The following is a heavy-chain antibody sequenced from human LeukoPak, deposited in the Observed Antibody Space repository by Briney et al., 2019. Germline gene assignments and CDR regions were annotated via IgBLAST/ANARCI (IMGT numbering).Heavy chain of an antibody. CDR3: ARDAGYSGYDLTGYYMDV. Sequence: ASVKVSCKASGYTFTSYYMHWVRQAPGQGLEWMGIINPSGGSTSYAQKFQGRVTMIRDMSTSTVYMELSSLRSEDTAVYYCARDAGYSGYDLTGYYMDVWGKGTTVTVSS. CDR1: GYTFTSYY. J-gene: IGHJ6*03. V-gene: IGHV1-46*01. CDR2: INPSGGST. D-gene: IGHD5-12*01.